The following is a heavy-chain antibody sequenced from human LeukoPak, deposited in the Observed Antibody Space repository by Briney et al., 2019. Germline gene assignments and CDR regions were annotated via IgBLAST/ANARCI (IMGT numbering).Heavy chain of an antibody. V-gene: IGHV1-18*01. CDR3: ARDRDYYGSGRRLDY. J-gene: IGHJ4*02. CDR1: VYTFTSYG. D-gene: IGHD3-10*01. Sequence: ASVKVSCKASVYTFTSYGISWVRQAPGQGLEWMGWISAYNGNTNYAQKLQGRVTMTTDTSTSTAYMELRSLRSDDTAVYYCARDRDYYGSGRRLDYWGQGTLVTVSS. CDR2: ISAYNGNT.